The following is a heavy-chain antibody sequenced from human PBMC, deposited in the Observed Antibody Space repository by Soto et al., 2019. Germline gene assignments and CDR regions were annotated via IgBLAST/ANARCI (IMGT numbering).Heavy chain of an antibody. CDR3: ARAPTSRFDY. Sequence: GGSLRLSCVASGFTFSNYAMHWVRQAPGRGLEWVAAISSDGDTGYYADSVKGRYTISRDSSRNTLYLEIKSLTPDDSATFFCARAPTSRFDYWGQGTLVTVSS. V-gene: IGHV3-30-3*01. J-gene: IGHJ4*02. CDR1: GFTFSNYA. CDR2: ISSDGDTG.